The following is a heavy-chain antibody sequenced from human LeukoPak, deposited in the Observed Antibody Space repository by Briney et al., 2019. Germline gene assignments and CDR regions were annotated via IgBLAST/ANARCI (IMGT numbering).Heavy chain of an antibody. CDR3: ARGDYDILTRTYYYYYYGMDV. CDR1: GFTFSSYA. V-gene: IGHV3-30*04. J-gene: IGHJ6*04. D-gene: IGHD3-9*01. Sequence: PGGSLRLSCAASGFTFSSYAMHWVRQAPGKGLEWVAVISYDGSNKYYAVSVKGRFTISRDNSKNTLYLQMNSLRAEDTAVYYCARGDYDILTRTYYYYYYGMDVWGKGTTVTVSS. CDR2: ISYDGSNK.